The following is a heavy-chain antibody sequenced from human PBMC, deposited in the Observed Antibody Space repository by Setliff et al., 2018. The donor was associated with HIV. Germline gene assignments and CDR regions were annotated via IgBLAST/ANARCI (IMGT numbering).Heavy chain of an antibody. D-gene: IGHD3-10*01. J-gene: IGHJ3*02. CDR3: AREAPRYASGAFDM. CDR2: INGYGRKT. V-gene: IGHV1-18*01. Sequence: ASVKVSCKSSGYTFSNFGVSWVRQAPGQGLEWLGYINGYGRKTHFSPRLQGRLTMTTDTSTDTVYLELRSLASDDTAIYYCAREAPRYASGAFDMWGLGTMVTVSS. CDR1: GYTFSNFG.